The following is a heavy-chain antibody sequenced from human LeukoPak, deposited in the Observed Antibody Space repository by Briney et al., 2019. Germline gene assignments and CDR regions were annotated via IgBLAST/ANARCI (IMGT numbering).Heavy chain of an antibody. J-gene: IGHJ4*02. V-gene: IGHV3-49*03. Sequence: GRSLRLSCSASGFTFSDYAMSWFRQAPGKGLEWVGFIRDKAYGGTTDYAASVKGRFTISRDDSNSIAYLQMSSLITEDTAVYYCARGSYQFDYWGQGTLVTVSS. CDR2: IRDKAYGGTT. CDR3: ARGSYQFDY. CDR1: GFTFSDYA. D-gene: IGHD1-26*01.